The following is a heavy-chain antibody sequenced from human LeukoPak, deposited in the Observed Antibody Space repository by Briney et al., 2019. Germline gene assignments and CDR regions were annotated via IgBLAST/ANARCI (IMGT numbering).Heavy chain of an antibody. CDR3: ARDYYGSGPIPSPVDY. Sequence: GASVKVSCKASGYTFTGYYMHWVRQAPGQGLEWMGWINPNSGGTNYAQKFQGRVTMTRDTSISTAYMELSRLRSDDTAVYYCARDYYGSGPIPSPVDYWGQGTLVTVSS. D-gene: IGHD3-10*01. CDR2: INPNSGGT. CDR1: GYTFTGYY. V-gene: IGHV1-2*02. J-gene: IGHJ4*02.